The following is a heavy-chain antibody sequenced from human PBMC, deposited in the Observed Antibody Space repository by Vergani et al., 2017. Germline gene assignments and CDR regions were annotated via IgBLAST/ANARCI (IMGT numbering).Heavy chain of an antibody. V-gene: IGHV4-39*01. Sequence: QLQLQESGPGLVKPSATLSLTCSVSGTSIRSSNYYWGWIRQPPGKGLEWIASIYYSGSTYYTPSLKSRVTISVYTSKNQFSLNLSSVTAADSAVYFCARHSTVEWLVKLGWIDPWGQGSLVTVSS. D-gene: IGHD6-19*01. J-gene: IGHJ5*02. CDR1: GTSIRSSNYY. CDR2: IYYSGST. CDR3: ARHSTVEWLVKLGWIDP.